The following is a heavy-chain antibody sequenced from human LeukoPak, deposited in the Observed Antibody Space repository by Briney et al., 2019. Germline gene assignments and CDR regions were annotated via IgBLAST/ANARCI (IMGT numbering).Heavy chain of an antibody. Sequence: SETLSLTRTVSGGSISSNYWSWIRQPPGKGLEWIGYIHYSGNTNYNPSLKSRVTISVDTSKNQFSLKLSSVTAADTAVYYCARLTPGVVNWGQGTLVTVSP. D-gene: IGHD3-22*01. CDR2: IHYSGNT. CDR3: ARLTPGVVN. CDR1: GGSISSNY. V-gene: IGHV4-59*08. J-gene: IGHJ1*01.